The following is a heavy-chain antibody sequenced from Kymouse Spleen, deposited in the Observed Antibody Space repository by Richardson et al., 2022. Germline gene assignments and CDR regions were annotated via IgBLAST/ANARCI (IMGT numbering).Heavy chain of an antibody. J-gene: IGHJ2*01. Sequence: QVQLVESGGGVVQPGRSLRLSCAASGFTFSSYGMHWVRQAPGKGLEWVAVIWYDGSNKYYADSVKGRFTISRDNSKNTLYLQMNSLRAEDTAVYYCARQGITGTTGYFDLWGRGTLVTVSS. CDR1: GFTFSSYG. CDR3: ARQGITGTTGYFDL. D-gene: IGHD1-7*01. V-gene: IGHV3-33*01. CDR2: IWYDGSNK.